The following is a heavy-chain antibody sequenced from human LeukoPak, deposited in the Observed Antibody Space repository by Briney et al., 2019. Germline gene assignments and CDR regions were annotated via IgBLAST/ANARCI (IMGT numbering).Heavy chain of an antibody. D-gene: IGHD5-24*01. V-gene: IGHV4-59*01. Sequence: SETLSLTCTVYCCSICSYYWKWLRQPPGKGLEWIGYIYYSGSTNYNPSLKSRVTILVDTSKNHSSLKLSSVTAADTAVYYCVRGRLDGWLVPWGQGTLVTVSS. J-gene: IGHJ5*02. CDR1: CCSICSYY. CDR2: IYYSGST. CDR3: VRGRLDGWLVP.